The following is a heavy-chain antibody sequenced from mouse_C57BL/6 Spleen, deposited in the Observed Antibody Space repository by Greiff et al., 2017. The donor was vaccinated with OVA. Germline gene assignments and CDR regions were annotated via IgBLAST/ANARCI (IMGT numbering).Heavy chain of an antibody. Sequence: EVQLQQSGPELVKPGASVKISCKASGYSFTGYYMNWVKQSPEKSLEWIGEINPSTGGTTYNKKFKAQATLTVDKSSSTAYMQLKSLTSEDSAVYYCARIYCSSLDYWGQGTTLTVSS. J-gene: IGHJ2*01. V-gene: IGHV1-42*01. CDR1: GYSFTGYY. D-gene: IGHD1-1*01. CDR3: ARIYCSSLDY. CDR2: INPSTGGT.